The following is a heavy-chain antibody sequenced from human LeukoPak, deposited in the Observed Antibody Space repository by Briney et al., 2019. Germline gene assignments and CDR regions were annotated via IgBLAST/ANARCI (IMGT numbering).Heavy chain of an antibody. CDR3: ARGMLDPIAVAGDGLDY. D-gene: IGHD6-19*01. CDR2: ISYDGSNK. V-gene: IGHV3-30-3*01. Sequence: GGSLRLSCAASGFTFSSYAMHWVRQAPGKGLEWVAVISYDGSNKYYAASVKGRFTISRDNSKNTLYLQMNSLRAEDTAVYYCARGMLDPIAVAGDGLDYWGQGTLVTVSS. CDR1: GFTFSSYA. J-gene: IGHJ4*02.